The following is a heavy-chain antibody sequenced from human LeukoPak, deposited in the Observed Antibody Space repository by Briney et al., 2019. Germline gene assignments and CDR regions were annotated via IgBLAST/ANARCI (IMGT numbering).Heavy chain of an antibody. Sequence: ASVKVSRKASGYTFTGYYMHWVRQAPGQGLEWMGWINPNSGGTNYAQKFQGRVTMTRDTSISTAYMELSRLRSDDTAVYYCARSRELITMIVVVKQADAFDIWGQGTMVTVSS. CDR3: ARSRELITMIVVVKQADAFDI. V-gene: IGHV1-2*02. J-gene: IGHJ3*02. D-gene: IGHD3-22*01. CDR1: GYTFTGYY. CDR2: INPNSGGT.